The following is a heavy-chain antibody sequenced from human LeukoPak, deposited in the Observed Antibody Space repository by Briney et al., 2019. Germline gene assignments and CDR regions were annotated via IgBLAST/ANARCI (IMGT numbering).Heavy chain of an antibody. CDR2: INPSGGST. Sequence: ASVKVSCKVSGYTLTELSMHWVRQAPGQGLEWMGIINPSGGSTSYAQKFQGRVTMTRDMSTSTVYMELSSLRSEDTAVYYCARGGLGALNRAFDIWGQGTMVTVSS. V-gene: IGHV1-46*01. CDR1: GYTLTELS. D-gene: IGHD2/OR15-2a*01. CDR3: ARGGLGALNRAFDI. J-gene: IGHJ3*02.